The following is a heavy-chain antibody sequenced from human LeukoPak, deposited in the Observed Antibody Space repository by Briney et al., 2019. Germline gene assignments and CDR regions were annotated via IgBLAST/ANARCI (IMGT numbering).Heavy chain of an antibody. V-gene: IGHV4-61*01. CDR3: ARKENVYYYFDY. J-gene: IGHJ4*02. CDR1: GGSFSSGSYY. D-gene: IGHD3-10*01. CDR2: IYYSGST. Sequence: SETLSLTCTVSGGSFSSGSYYWSWIRQPPGKGLEWIGYIYYSGSTNYNPSLKSRVTISVDTSKNQFSLKLSSVTAVDTAVYYCARKENVYYYFDYWGQGTLVTVSS.